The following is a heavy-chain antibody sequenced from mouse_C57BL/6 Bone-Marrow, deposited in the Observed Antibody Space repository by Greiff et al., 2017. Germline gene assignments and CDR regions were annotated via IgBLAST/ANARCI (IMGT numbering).Heavy chain of an antibody. Sequence: EVQLVESGEGLVKPGGSLKLSCAASGFNFSSYAMSWVRQTPEKRLEWVAYISSGGDYIYYANTVKGRFTISRDNATNTLYLQMSSLKSEDTAMYYCTREERDYDDAMDYWGQGTAGTVSS. J-gene: IGHJ4*01. CDR3: TREERDYDDAMDY. D-gene: IGHD2-4*01. CDR1: GFNFSSYA. V-gene: IGHV5-9-1*02. CDR2: ISSGGDYI.